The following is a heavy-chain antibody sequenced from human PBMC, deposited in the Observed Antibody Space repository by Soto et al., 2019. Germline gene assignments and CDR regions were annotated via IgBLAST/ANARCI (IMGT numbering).Heavy chain of an antibody. J-gene: IGHJ3*02. CDR3: ARLHMITFGGHVYRPFDI. CDR2: MYHSVST. Sequence: QVQLQESGPGLVKPSGTLSLTCEVSGGSISSNYWWSWVRQPPGKGLEWIGEMYHSVSTNYNPSLKSRVTISVDKSNNQFFLDLTSVTAADTAVYYCARLHMITFGGHVYRPFDIWGQGTMVTVSS. CDR1: GGSISSNYW. V-gene: IGHV4-4*02. D-gene: IGHD3-16*01.